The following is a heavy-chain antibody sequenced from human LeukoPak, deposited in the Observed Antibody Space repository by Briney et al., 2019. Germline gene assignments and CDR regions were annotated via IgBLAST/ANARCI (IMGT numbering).Heavy chain of an antibody. CDR1: GGTFSSYA. D-gene: IGHD3-22*01. Sequence: GASVKVSCKASGGTFSSYAIGWVRQAPGQGLEWMGRIIPIFGIANYAQKFQGRVTITADKSTSTAYMELSSLRSEDTAVYYCARASYYYDSSGYYLDYWGQGTLVTVSS. J-gene: IGHJ4*02. CDR3: ARASYYYDSSGYYLDY. V-gene: IGHV1-69*04. CDR2: IIPIFGIA.